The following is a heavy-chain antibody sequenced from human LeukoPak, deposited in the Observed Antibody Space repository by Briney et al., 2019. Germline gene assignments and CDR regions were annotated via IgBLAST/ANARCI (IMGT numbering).Heavy chain of an antibody. J-gene: IGHJ4*02. Sequence: GASVKVSCKASGYTFTSYDINWVRQATGQGLEWMGWMNPNSGNTGYAQKFQGRVTMTRNTSISTAYMELSSLRSEDTAVYYCARVLNSGYDRSKYYFDYWGQGTLVTVSS. D-gene: IGHD5-12*01. CDR1: GYTFTSYD. CDR2: MNPNSGNT. CDR3: ARVLNSGYDRSKYYFDY. V-gene: IGHV1-8*01.